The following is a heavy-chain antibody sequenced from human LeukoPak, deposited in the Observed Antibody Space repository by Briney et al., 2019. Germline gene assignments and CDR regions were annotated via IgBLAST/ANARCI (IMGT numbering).Heavy chain of an antibody. CDR1: GFTFSSHW. V-gene: IGHV3-74*01. D-gene: IGHD1-26*01. J-gene: IGHJ4*02. Sequence: GGSLRLSCAASGFTFSSHWMHWVRQAPGKGLVWVSGISSDGSRPRYADSVNGRFTISRDNAKNTLYLQMNSPRAEDTAVYFCVRGGQGSTPLDYWGQGTLVTVSS. CDR2: ISSDGSRP. CDR3: VRGGQGSTPLDY.